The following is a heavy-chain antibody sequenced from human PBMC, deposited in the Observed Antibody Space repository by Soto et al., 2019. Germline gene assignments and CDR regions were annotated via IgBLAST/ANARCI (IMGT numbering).Heavy chain of an antibody. V-gene: IGHV4-4*07. CDR2: IYASGST. Sequence: PSETLSLTCTVSGGSISSYYWSWIRQPAGKGLESIGRIYASGSTNYNPSLKSRVTMSVDTSKNQFSLELTSVTAADTAVYYCARVGSSGWSPDYWGQGTLVTVSS. CDR3: ARVGSSGWSPDY. J-gene: IGHJ4*02. D-gene: IGHD6-19*01. CDR1: GGSISSYY.